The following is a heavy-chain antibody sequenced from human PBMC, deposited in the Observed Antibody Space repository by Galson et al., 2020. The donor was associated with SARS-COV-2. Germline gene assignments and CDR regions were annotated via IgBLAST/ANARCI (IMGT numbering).Heavy chain of an antibody. CDR1: GFTFSSYA. V-gene: IGHV3-30*04. D-gene: IGHD1-26*01. CDR3: ARPYSGSYQSQFDY. CDR2: ISYDGSNK. J-gene: IGHJ4*02. Sequence: GGSLRLSCAASGFTFSSYAMHWVRQAPGKGLEWVAVISYDGSNKYCADSVKGRFTISRDNSKNTLYLQMNSLRAEDTAVYYCARPYSGSYQSQFDYWGQGTLVTVSS.